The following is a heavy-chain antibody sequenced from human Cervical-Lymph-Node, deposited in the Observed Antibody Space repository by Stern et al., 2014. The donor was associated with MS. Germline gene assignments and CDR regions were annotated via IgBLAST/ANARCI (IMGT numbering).Heavy chain of an antibody. Sequence: VKVVQYGGEVIRPGESLKICCKGCGFKFSIYWIAWVRQMAGKGLEWMGIIYPGDSETRYSPSFQGQVTMSADKSTSTAYLQWSSLNASDTAMYFCARQTTAWASDVWGQGTLVTVSS. D-gene: IGHD1-14*01. CDR1: GFKFSIYW. V-gene: IGHV5-51*01. CDR3: ARQTTAWASDV. CDR2: IYPGDSET. J-gene: IGHJ4*02.